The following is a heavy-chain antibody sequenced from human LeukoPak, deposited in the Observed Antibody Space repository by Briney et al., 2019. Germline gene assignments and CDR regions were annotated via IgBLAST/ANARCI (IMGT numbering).Heavy chain of an antibody. CDR3: IRSSGWPDS. D-gene: IGHD6-19*01. CDR1: GFTVSSHW. Sequence: GGSLRLSCAASGFTVSSHWMHWVRQVPGKGLVWVARINEDGSSIIYADSVKGQFAISSDIAENTIYLLMNSLRVEDTAIYYCIRSSGWPDSWGQGTLVTVSS. CDR2: INEDGSSI. V-gene: IGHV3-74*01. J-gene: IGHJ5*01.